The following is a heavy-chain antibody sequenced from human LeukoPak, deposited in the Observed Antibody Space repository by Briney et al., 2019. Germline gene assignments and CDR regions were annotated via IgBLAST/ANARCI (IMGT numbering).Heavy chain of an antibody. Sequence: GGSLRLSCAASGFTFSSYWMSWVRQAPGKGLEWVANIKQDGSEKYYVDSVKGRFTISRDNAKNSLYLQMNSLRAEDTAVYYCARDSYKPRIAVAASFDYCGQGTLVTVSS. J-gene: IGHJ4*02. V-gene: IGHV3-7*01. CDR3: ARDSYKPRIAVAASFDY. D-gene: IGHD6-19*01. CDR2: IKQDGSEK. CDR1: GFTFSSYW.